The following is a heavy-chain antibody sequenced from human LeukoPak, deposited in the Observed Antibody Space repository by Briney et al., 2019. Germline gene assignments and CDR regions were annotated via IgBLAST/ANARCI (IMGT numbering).Heavy chain of an antibody. J-gene: IGHJ3*02. CDR3: ARDRLNSITMIVVVTGGRAFDI. D-gene: IGHD3-22*01. CDR2: IIGSRDNA. Sequence: GGSLRLSCAASGFTFSNYAMNWVRQVPGKGLEWVSAIIGSRDNAYYADSVKGRFTISRDNSKNTLYLQMNSLRAEDTAVYYCARDRLNSITMIVVVTGGRAFDIWGQGTMVTVSS. V-gene: IGHV3-23*01. CDR1: GFTFSNYA.